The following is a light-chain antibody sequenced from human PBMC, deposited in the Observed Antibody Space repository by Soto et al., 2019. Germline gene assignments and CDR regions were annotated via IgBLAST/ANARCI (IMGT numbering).Light chain of an antibody. CDR1: SSDVGNYNL. CDR2: EVS. Sequence: QSALTQPASVSGSPGQSITISCTGTSSDVGNYNLVSWYQQHPGKALKFIIYEVSKRPSGVSNRFSGSKSGNTASLTISGLQAEDEADYYCCSYAGSITSVVFGGGTKVTV. V-gene: IGLV2-23*02. J-gene: IGLJ3*02. CDR3: CSYAGSITSVV.